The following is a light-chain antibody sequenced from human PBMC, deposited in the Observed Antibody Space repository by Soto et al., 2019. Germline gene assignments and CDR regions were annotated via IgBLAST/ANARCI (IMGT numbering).Light chain of an antibody. J-gene: IGKJ2*01. Sequence: EIVLTQSPGTLSLSPGERATLSCRASQSVSSSSLAWYQQKPGQPPRLLIYAASSRATGIPDRFSGSGSGTDFTLTISRLEPEDFAVYYCQQYGTSPYTFGQGTKLEIK. CDR3: QQYGTSPYT. CDR1: QSVSSSS. V-gene: IGKV3-20*01. CDR2: AAS.